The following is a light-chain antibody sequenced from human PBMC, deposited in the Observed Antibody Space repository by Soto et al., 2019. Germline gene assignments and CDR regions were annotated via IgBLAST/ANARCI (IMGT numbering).Light chain of an antibody. Sequence: EILLTHSPPTLSLLPGDSPPLPSRATRSVSSYLAWYQQKPGQAPRLLIYDASSRPTDIPARFSGSGSGTDFTLTISSLEPEDFALYYCQQRSNWPITFGQGTRLEIK. J-gene: IGKJ5*01. CDR3: QQRSNWPIT. V-gene: IGKV3-11*01. CDR1: RSVSSY. CDR2: DAS.